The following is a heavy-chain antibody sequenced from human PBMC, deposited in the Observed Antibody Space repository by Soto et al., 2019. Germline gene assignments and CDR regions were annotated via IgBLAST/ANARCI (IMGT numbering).Heavy chain of an antibody. D-gene: IGHD2-15*01. CDR3: AMGGCSGGSCYRQYFDY. J-gene: IGHJ4*02. CDR2: IYHSGST. CDR1: SGSISSSNW. Sequence: QVQLQESGPGLVKPSGTLSLTCAVSSGSISSSNWWSWVRQPPGKGLEWIGEIYHSGSTNYNPSLQSRVTISVDKFQDQFSLKLSSVTAAETAVYYCAMGGCSGGSCYRQYFDYWGQGTLGTVSS. V-gene: IGHV4-4*02.